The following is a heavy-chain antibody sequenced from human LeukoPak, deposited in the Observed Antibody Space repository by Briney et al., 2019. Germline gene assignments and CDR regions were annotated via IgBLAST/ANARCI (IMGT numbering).Heavy chain of an antibody. V-gene: IGHV4-34*01. D-gene: IGHD6-19*01. J-gene: IGHJ4*02. CDR3: AIVSGWYLHFDY. CDR1: GGSFSGYY. Sequence: SETLSLTCAVYGGSFSGYYRSWIRQPPGKGLEWIGEINHSGSTNYNPSLKSRVTISVDTSKNQFSLKLSSVTAADTAVYYCAIVSGWYLHFDYWGQGTLVTVSS. CDR2: INHSGST.